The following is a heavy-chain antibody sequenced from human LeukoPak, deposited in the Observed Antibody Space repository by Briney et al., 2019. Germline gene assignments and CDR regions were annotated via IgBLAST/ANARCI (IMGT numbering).Heavy chain of an antibody. D-gene: IGHD3-22*01. CDR1: GGSSSGHY. CDR2: INHSGST. Sequence: PSETLSLTCAVYGGSSSGHYWSWIRQPPGKGLEWIGEINHSGSTDYNPSLKSRVTISVDTSKNQFSLKLSSVTAADTAVYYCARGRDYYDSSQFDPWGQGTLVTVSS. CDR3: ARGRDYYDSSQFDP. J-gene: IGHJ5*02. V-gene: IGHV4-34*01.